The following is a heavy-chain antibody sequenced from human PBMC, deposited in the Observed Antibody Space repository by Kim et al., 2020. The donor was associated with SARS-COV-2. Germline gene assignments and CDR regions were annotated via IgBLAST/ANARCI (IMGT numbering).Heavy chain of an antibody. D-gene: IGHD4-17*01. Sequence: GGSLRLSCAASGFTFSSYGMHWVRQAPGKGLEWVAVISYDGSNKYYADSVKGRFTISRDNSKNTLYLQMNSLRAEDTAVYYCAKDQSDGDYNYYGMDVWGQGTTVTVSS. CDR2: ISYDGSNK. J-gene: IGHJ6*02. V-gene: IGHV3-30*18. CDR3: AKDQSDGDYNYYGMDV. CDR1: GFTFSSYG.